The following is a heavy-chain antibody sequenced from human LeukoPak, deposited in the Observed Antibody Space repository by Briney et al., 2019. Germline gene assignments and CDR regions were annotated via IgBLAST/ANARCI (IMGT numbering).Heavy chain of an antibody. CDR1: GFTFSDYY. CDR2: ISSSGSTI. V-gene: IGHV3-11*01. J-gene: IGHJ4*02. CDR3: AREERMVRGVITPLDYYDY. D-gene: IGHD3-10*01. Sequence: PGGSLRLSCAASGFTFSDYYMSWIRQAPGKGLEWVSYISSSGSTIYYADSVKGRFTISRDNAKNSLYLQMNSLRAEDTAVYYCAREERMVRGVITPLDYYDYWGQGTLVTVSS.